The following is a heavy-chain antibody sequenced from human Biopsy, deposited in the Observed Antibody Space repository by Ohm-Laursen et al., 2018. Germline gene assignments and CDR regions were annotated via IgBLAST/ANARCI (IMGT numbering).Heavy chain of an antibody. CDR3: ARNTGWYGDLYYFDY. D-gene: IGHD6-19*01. CDR1: GYSFTSYY. CDR2: INPSGSTT. Sequence: SVKVSCKASGYSFTSYYMHWVRQAPGQGLEWMGMINPSGSTTSYPQILQGRVTMTRDTSKSTVYMELSSLRSADTAVYFCARNTGWYGDLYYFDYWGQGTLVTVSS. V-gene: IGHV1-46*01. J-gene: IGHJ4*02.